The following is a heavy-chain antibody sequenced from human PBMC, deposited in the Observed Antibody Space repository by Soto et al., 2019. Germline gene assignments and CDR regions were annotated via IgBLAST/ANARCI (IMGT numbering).Heavy chain of an antibody. J-gene: IGHJ4*02. CDR1: GGSISSYY. V-gene: IGHV4-59*01. CDR2: IDDSGTA. D-gene: IGHD1-26*01. CDR3: YGSGGY. Sequence: QVQLQESGPGLVKPSETLSLTCTVSGGSISSYYWSWIRQPPGKGLEWIGHIDDSGTANYHLPLESRVAVDVDTASDQFSLNLRSVTAAGTAMSYCYGSGGYWGQGTRVGVSS.